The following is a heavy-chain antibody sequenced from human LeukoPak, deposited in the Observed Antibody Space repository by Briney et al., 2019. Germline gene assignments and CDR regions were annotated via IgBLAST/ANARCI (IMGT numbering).Heavy chain of an antibody. Sequence: ASVKVSCKASGYTFTSYYMHWVRQAPGQGLEWMGIINPSGGSTSYAQKFQGRVTMTRDTSTSTVYMELSSLRSEDTPVYYCARDRRSVRYSGAFDIWGQGTMVTVSS. CDR1: GYTFTSYY. V-gene: IGHV1-46*03. D-gene: IGHD2-15*01. CDR2: INPSGGST. J-gene: IGHJ3*02. CDR3: ARDRRSVRYSGAFDI.